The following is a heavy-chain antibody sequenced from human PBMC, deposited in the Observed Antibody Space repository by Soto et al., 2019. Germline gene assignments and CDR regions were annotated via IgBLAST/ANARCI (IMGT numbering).Heavy chain of an antibody. J-gene: IGHJ6*02. V-gene: IGHV1-3*01. D-gene: IGHD1-1*01. CDR3: ARWKGMEANYYYYGLDI. CDR2: LNGGNGQT. Sequence: ASVKVSRKASGYTFTTHAMHVVRPAPRQSPEWMGWLNGGNGQTKTSQRFQGGVNITRDTSARTAYMELSSLRSEDTAVYYCARWKGMEANYYYYGLDIWGQGTTVPVSS. CDR1: GYTFTTHA.